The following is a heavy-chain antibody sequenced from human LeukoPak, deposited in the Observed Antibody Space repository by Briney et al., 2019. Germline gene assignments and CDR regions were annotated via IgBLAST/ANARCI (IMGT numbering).Heavy chain of an antibody. CDR2: INPSGGST. V-gene: IGHV1-46*01. CDR3: ARSSHYYDSSGYYAPEYYFDY. J-gene: IGHJ4*02. CDR1: GYTFTSYY. D-gene: IGHD3-22*01. Sequence: ASVKVSCKASGYTFTSYYMYWVRQAPGQGLEWMGIINPSGGSTSYAQKFQGRVTMTRDTSTSTVYMELSSLRSEDTAVYYCARSSHYYDSSGYYAPEYYFDYWGQGTLVTVSS.